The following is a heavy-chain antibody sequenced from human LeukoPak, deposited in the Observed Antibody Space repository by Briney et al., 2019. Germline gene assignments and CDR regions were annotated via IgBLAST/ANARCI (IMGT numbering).Heavy chain of an antibody. J-gene: IGHJ6*02. CDR2: IYYSGST. D-gene: IGHD2-15*01. CDR1: GGSISSSSYY. V-gene: IGHV4-61*01. Sequence: SETLSLTCTVSGGSISSSSYYWGWIRQPPGKGLEWIGYIYYSGSTNYNPSLKSRVTISVDTSKNQFSLKLSSVTAADTAVYYCARDGVAVSYYGMDVWGQGTTVTVSS. CDR3: ARDGVAVSYYGMDV.